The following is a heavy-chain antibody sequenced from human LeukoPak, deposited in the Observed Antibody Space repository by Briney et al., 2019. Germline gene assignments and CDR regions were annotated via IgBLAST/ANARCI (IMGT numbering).Heavy chain of an antibody. D-gene: IGHD1-26*01. CDR3: TTWDGVD. CDR1: GFTFTNAL. CDR2: IKSKADGGAT. J-gene: IGHJ3*01. V-gene: IGHV3-15*01. Sequence: GGSLRLSCAASGFTFTNALMTWVRQAPGKGLEWVGHIKSKADGGATDCAAPVRGRFTISRDDPKNTLYLQMNSLKTEDTAVYYCTTWDGVDWGQGTMVTVSS.